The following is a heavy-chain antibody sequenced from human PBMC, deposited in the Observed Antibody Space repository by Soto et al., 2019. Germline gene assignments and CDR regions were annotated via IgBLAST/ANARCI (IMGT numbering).Heavy chain of an antibody. CDR3: AKARVYYDVLTGLDY. CDR2: ISGSGSTT. Sequence: GGSLRLSCAASEFTFSSYAMSWVRQAPGKGLEWVSAISGSGSTTYYADSVKGRFTISRDNSKNTLYLQMNSLRAEDTAVYYCAKARVYYDVLTGLDYWGQGTLVTVSS. CDR1: EFTFSSYA. V-gene: IGHV3-23*01. J-gene: IGHJ4*02. D-gene: IGHD3-9*01.